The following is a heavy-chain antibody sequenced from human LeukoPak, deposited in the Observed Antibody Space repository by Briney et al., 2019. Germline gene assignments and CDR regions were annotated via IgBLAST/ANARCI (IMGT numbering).Heavy chain of an antibody. CDR1: GFTFSSYW. CDR3: ARVSQLGKSYYFDY. Sequence: GGSLRLSCAASGFTFSSYWMHWVRQAPGKGLVWVSRINSDGSSISYADSVKGRFTISRDNAKNTLYLQVNSLRAEDTAVYYCARVSQLGKSYYFDYWGQGTLVTVSS. V-gene: IGHV3-74*01. J-gene: IGHJ4*02. D-gene: IGHD6-13*01. CDR2: INSDGSSI.